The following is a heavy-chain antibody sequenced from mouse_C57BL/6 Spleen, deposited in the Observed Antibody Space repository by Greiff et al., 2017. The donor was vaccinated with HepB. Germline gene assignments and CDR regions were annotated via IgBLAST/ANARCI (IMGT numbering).Heavy chain of an antibody. Sequence: VQLQQSGAELVMPGASVKLSCKASGYTFTSYWMHWVKQRPGQGLEWIGEIDPSDSYTNYNQKFKGKSTLTVDKSSSTAYMQLSSLTSEDSAVYYCARSLNGFDYWGQGTTLTVSS. CDR1: GYTFTSYW. V-gene: IGHV1-69*01. CDR2: IDPSDSYT. CDR3: ARSLNGFDY. J-gene: IGHJ2*01.